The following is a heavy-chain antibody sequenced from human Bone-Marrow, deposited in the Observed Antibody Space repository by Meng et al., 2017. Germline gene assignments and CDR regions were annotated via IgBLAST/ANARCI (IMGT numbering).Heavy chain of an antibody. Sequence: GESLKISCAASGFTFSDYYMSWIRQAPGKGLEWVSYISSSGSTIYYADSVKGRFTISRDNAKNSLYLQMNSLRAEDTAVYYCAKPGYSSSWYGAYYYYGMDVWGQGTTVTVSS. V-gene: IGHV3-11*01. CDR2: ISSSGSTI. CDR3: AKPGYSSSWYGAYYYYGMDV. J-gene: IGHJ6*02. D-gene: IGHD6-13*01. CDR1: GFTFSDYY.